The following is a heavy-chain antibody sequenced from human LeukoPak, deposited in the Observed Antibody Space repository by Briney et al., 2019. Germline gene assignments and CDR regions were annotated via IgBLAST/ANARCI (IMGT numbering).Heavy chain of an antibody. Sequence: PGGSLRLSCAASGFTFSSYWMSWVRQAPGKGLEWVANINEDGGEKYCVDSVKGRIIMSRDNARNSLYLQMNSPRAEDTAVYYCVRGGFSLDYWGQGTLLTVSS. CDR3: VRGGFSLDY. CDR1: GFTFSSYW. J-gene: IGHJ4*02. D-gene: IGHD3-10*01. V-gene: IGHV3-7*01. CDR2: INEDGGEK.